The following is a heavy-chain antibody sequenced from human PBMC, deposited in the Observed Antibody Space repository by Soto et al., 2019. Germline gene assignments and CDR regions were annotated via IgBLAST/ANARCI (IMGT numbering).Heavy chain of an antibody. CDR3: AKAARDCGGDCFSSYFDF. D-gene: IGHD2-21*02. Sequence: EVQLLESGGGLVQPGGSLRLSCAASRFSFIGYAMSWVRQAPGKGLEWVSGITGNGIFTVYADSVKGRFTISRDNSRNALYLQMNSLRAEDTAVYFCAKAARDCGGDCFSSYFDFWGQGALVTVSS. V-gene: IGHV3-23*01. CDR2: ITGNGIFT. J-gene: IGHJ4*02. CDR1: RFSFIGYA.